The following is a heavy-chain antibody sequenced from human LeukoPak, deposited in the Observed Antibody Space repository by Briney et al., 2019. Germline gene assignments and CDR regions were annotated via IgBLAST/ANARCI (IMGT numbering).Heavy chain of an antibody. CDR1: GYSFSSNC. J-gene: IGHJ4*02. V-gene: IGHV5-51*01. D-gene: IGHD1-26*01. Sequence: LRESLTISCMGSGYSFSSNCIGWVRPMPGKGLEWGGIIYPGDSDTRYSPSFQGQVTISADKSISTAYLQWSSLKSSDTAMYYCARGSASYRISDYWGEGTLVTVS. CDR2: IYPGDSDT. CDR3: ARGSASYRISDY.